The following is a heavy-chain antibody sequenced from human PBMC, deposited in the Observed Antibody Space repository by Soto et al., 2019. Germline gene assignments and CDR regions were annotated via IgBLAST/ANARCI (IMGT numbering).Heavy chain of an antibody. CDR1: GYTIASYS. CDR2: TDSSDPHT. Sequence: ESLNTSCNVSGYTIASYSITCVRPMPRKVLEWMGRTDSSDPHTYYRPSIPGHVTTPVTKSLTNVLPQWSSLRASDTAMYSCAKVRVGIDVDFDYWGKGALGTVAS. D-gene: IGHD2-21*01. CDR3: AKVRVGIDVDFDY. V-gene: IGHV5-10-1*01. J-gene: IGHJ4*02.